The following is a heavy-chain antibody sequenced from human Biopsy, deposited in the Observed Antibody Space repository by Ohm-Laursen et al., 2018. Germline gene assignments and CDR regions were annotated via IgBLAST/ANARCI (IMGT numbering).Heavy chain of an antibody. V-gene: IGHV4-59*01. D-gene: IGHD3-3*01. CDR3: ARTPRDSFWSGSYKRGLWFDP. Sequence: SQTLSLTCTVSGGSIISYYWTWIRQPPGKGLEWIGHVYNGGITIYNPSLKSRVTISKDTSKNQFSLQVNSVTAADTAVYYCARTPRDSFWSGSYKRGLWFDPWGQGTLVIVSS. CDR1: GGSIISYY. CDR2: VYNGGIT. J-gene: IGHJ5*02.